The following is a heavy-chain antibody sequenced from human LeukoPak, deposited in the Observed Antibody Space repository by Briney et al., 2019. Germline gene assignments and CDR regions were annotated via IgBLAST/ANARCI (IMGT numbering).Heavy chain of an antibody. J-gene: IGHJ4*02. CDR2: IYYCGST. Sequence: SETLSLTCTVSGGSFSSYYWNWIPQPPGKGLEWMGYIYYCGSTNCNPSLKSRVTISVDTSKNQFSLKLSSVTAADTAVYYCARVDRSGGSCYSFDYWGQGTLVTVSS. CDR1: GGSFSSYY. CDR3: ARVDRSGGSCYSFDY. V-gene: IGHV4-59*01. D-gene: IGHD2-15*01.